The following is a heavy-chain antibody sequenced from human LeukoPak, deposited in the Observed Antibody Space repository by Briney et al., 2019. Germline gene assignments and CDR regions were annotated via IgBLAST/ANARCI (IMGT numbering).Heavy chain of an antibody. CDR2: ISAYNTNT. CDR3: ARVVLDHYYDGSAYLGTLDY. Sequence: ASVKVSCKASGYAFTNYGITWVRQAPGQGLEWMGWISAYNTNTNYAQKLQGRVTMTTDTSTSTAYMELRSLRSDDTAVYYCARVVLDHYYDGSAYLGTLDYWGQGTLLTVSS. V-gene: IGHV1-18*01. CDR1: GYAFTNYG. J-gene: IGHJ4*02. D-gene: IGHD3-22*01.